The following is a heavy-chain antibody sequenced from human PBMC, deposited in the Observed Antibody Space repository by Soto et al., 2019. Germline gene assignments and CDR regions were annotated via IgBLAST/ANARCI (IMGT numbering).Heavy chain of an antibody. CDR1: GGSISSGGYS. D-gene: IGHD6-13*01. J-gene: IGHJ6*02. V-gene: IGHV4-30-2*03. Sequence: SETLSLTCAVSGGSISSGGYSWSWIRQPPGKGLEWIGCIYYSGSTYYNPSLKSRVTISVDTSKNQFSLKLSSVTAADTAVYYCARTGIAATGSYYYYYGMDVWGQGTTVTVSS. CDR2: IYYSGST. CDR3: ARTGIAATGSYYYYYGMDV.